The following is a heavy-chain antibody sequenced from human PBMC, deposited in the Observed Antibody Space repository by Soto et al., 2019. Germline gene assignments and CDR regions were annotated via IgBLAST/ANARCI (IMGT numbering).Heavy chain of an antibody. J-gene: IGHJ4*02. CDR2: ISSSSSSI. D-gene: IGHD3-3*01. V-gene: IGHV3-48*02. CDR3: ARDYEYWSGYYKGFDY. CDR1: GFTFSSYS. Sequence: EVQLVESGGGLVQPGGSLRLSCAASGFTFSSYSMNWVRQAPGKGLEWVSYISSSSSSIYYADSVKGRFTISRENAKNSLYLQMNSLRDEDTAVYYCARDYEYWSGYYKGFDYWGQGTLVTVSS.